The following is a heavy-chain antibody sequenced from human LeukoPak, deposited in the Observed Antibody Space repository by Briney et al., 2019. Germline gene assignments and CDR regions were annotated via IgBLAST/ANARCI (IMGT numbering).Heavy chain of an antibody. D-gene: IGHD5-18*01. J-gene: IGHJ4*02. CDR2: INPSGGST. Sequence: ASVKVSCKASGYTFTSYYMHWVRQAPGQGLEWMGIINPSGGSTSYAQKFQGRVTMTRDMSTSTVYMELSSLRSEDTAVYYCASAPTAMDIDHWGQGTLVTVSS. CDR1: GYTFTSYY. CDR3: ASAPTAMDIDH. V-gene: IGHV1-46*01.